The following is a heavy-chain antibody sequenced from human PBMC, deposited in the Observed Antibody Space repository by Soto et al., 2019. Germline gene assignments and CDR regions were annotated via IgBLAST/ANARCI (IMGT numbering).Heavy chain of an antibody. CDR3: ARESEDLTSNFDY. Sequence: GGSLRLSCAASGFTFSSYGMHWVRQAPGKGLEWVAVISYDGSNKYYTDSVKDRFTISRDNSKNTLYLEMNSLRAEDTAVYYCARESEDLTSNFDYWGQGTLVTVSS. CDR1: GFTFSSYG. J-gene: IGHJ4*02. V-gene: IGHV3-30*03. CDR2: ISYDGSNK.